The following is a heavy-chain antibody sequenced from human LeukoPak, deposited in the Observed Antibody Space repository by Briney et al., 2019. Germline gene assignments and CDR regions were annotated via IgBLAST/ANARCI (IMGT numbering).Heavy chain of an antibody. CDR2: IRYDGVNK. CDR1: GFTFSSYG. D-gene: IGHD3-9*01. V-gene: IGHV3-30*02. Sequence: GGSLRLSCTASGFTFSSYGMHWVRQAPGKGLEWVAFIRYDGVNKSYADSVKGRFTISRDSSKNTLYLQMNSLRAEDTAVYYCAKDSDDILTGYLDYWGQGTLVTVSS. J-gene: IGHJ4*02. CDR3: AKDSDDILTGYLDY.